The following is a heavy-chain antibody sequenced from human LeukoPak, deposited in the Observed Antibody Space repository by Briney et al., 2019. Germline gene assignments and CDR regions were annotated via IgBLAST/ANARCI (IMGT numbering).Heavy chain of an antibody. V-gene: IGHV3-23*01. J-gene: IGHJ4*02. D-gene: IGHD2-15*01. CDR2: TSGRGGST. Sequence: GGSLRLSCAASGFTFSSYAMRSARQAPGKGLEWVSGTSGRGGSTYYAGSVKGRFTISRDNSKNTLYLQMNSLRVEDTAVYYCAKNGGSQCYSHLDSWGQGTLVTVSS. CDR3: AKNGGSQCYSHLDS. CDR1: GFTFSSYA.